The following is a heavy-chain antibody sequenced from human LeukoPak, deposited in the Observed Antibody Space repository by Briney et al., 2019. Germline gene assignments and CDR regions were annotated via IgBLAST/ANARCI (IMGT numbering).Heavy chain of an antibody. CDR3: AREEGYIYGLLDF. V-gene: IGHV3-23*01. CDR2: VSGGGGTT. Sequence: GGSLRLSCAASGFTFTNYGMSWVRQAPGKGPEWVSAVSGGGGTTYYADSVRGRFTISRGNSKNTLYLQVNSLRADDTAVYYCAREEGYIYGLLDFWGQGVLVTVSS. J-gene: IGHJ4*02. CDR1: GFTFTNYG. D-gene: IGHD5-18*01.